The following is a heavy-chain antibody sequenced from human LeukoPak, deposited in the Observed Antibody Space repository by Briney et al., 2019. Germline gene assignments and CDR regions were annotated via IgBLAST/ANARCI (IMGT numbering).Heavy chain of an antibody. Sequence: PGGSLRLSCAASGFTVSSNYMSWVRQAPGKGLEWVSAVSGSGDSTSYADSVKGRFTISRDNSKNTLYLQMNSLRPDDTAVYYCANAIGTTRFFDYWGQGTLVTVSS. J-gene: IGHJ4*02. V-gene: IGHV3-23*01. CDR3: ANAIGTTRFFDY. CDR2: VSGSGDST. D-gene: IGHD1-14*01. CDR1: GFTVSSNY.